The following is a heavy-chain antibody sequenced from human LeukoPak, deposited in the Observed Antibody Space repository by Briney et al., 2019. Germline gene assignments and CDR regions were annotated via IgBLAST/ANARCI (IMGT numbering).Heavy chain of an antibody. J-gene: IGHJ6*02. D-gene: IGHD3-22*01. Sequence: SVKVSCKASGGTFSSYAISWVRQAPGQGLEWMGGIIPIFGTANYAQKFQGRVTITADESTSTAYMELSSLRSEDTAVYYCARDLNSSGYYGYYYYYGMDVWGQGTTVTVSS. CDR1: GGTFSSYA. V-gene: IGHV1-69*13. CDR3: ARDLNSSGYYGYYYYYGMDV. CDR2: IIPIFGTA.